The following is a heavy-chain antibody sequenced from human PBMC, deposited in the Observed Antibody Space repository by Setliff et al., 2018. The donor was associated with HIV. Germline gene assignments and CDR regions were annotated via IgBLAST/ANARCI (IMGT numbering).Heavy chain of an antibody. V-gene: IGHV3-21*01. Sequence: GGSLRLSCAASGFTFGAYTMNWVRQAPGKGLEWVSSITSGSRNIYYADSVKGRFTTSRDNAKNSLFLQMDSLRAEDTGLYYRARDFLPGGAWGQGTLVTVSS. CDR3: ARDFLPGGA. J-gene: IGHJ1*01. D-gene: IGHD2-2*01. CDR1: GFTFGAYT. CDR2: ITSGSRNI.